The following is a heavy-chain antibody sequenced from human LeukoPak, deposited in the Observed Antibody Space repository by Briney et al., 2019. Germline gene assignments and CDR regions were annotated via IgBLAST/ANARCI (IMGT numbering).Heavy chain of an antibody. Sequence: GGSLRLSCAASGFTFSSYAMSWVRQAPGKGLEWVSYIGTTSGAIYYADSVKGRFTISRDSAKNSLYLQMNSLRAEDTAVYYCARFRTWGDKAFDYWGQGTLVTVSS. J-gene: IGHJ4*02. CDR3: ARFRTWGDKAFDY. D-gene: IGHD2-21*02. CDR2: IGTTSGAI. CDR1: GFTFSSYA. V-gene: IGHV3-48*01.